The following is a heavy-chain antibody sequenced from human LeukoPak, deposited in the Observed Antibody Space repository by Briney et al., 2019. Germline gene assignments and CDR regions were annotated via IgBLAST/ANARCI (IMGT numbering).Heavy chain of an antibody. CDR1: GFTFTTYS. V-gene: IGHV3-7*01. D-gene: IGHD6-6*01. CDR2: IKKDGSDK. Sequence: PGGSLRLSCAASGFTFTTYSMSWVRQAPGKGLEWVANIKKDGSDKYYVDSVRGRFTISRDNAKNSLYLQMNSLRVEDTALYYCAVSSSSSGAGGIWGQGTLVTVSS. J-gene: IGHJ4*02. CDR3: AVSSSSSGAGGI.